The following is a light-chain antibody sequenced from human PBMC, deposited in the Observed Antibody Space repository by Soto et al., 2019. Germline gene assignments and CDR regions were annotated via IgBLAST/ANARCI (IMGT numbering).Light chain of an antibody. Sequence: QSVVTQTPSASGTPGQRVTISCYGSSSNIGSNYVYWYQQLPGTAPRLLIYRNIERPSGVPDRFSGSKSGTSASLAISGLRSEDEADYYCASWDDSLSAAVFGGGTQLTVL. V-gene: IGLV1-47*01. CDR3: ASWDDSLSAAV. J-gene: IGLJ7*01. CDR1: SSNIGSNY. CDR2: RNI.